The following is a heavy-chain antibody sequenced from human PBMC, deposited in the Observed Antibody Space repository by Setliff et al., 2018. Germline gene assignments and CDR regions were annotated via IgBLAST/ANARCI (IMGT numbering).Heavy chain of an antibody. Sequence: PSETLSLTCAVSGYSISSGYYWGWIRQPPGKGLEWIGEINHSGSTNYNPSLKSRVTISVDTSKNQFSLKLGSVTAADTALYYCTVYNTGSSKDHYWGQGTPVTVSS. CDR3: TVYNTGSSKDHY. CDR2: INHSGST. J-gene: IGHJ4*02. V-gene: IGHV4-38-2*01. CDR1: GYSISSGYY. D-gene: IGHD2-8*02.